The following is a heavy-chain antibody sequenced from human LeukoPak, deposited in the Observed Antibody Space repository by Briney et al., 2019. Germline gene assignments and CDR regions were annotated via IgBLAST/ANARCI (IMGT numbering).Heavy chain of an antibody. CDR3: ATWGYCDSGTCDPG. CDR1: GFTLSSYW. CDR2: IHSDGRTA. Sequence: PGGSLRLSCAASGFTLSSYWMEWVRQAPGKGLVWVSRIHSDGRTASYVESVKGRFTISRDSAKNTLYLQMDSLRAEDTAVYYCATWGYCDSGTCDPGWGQGALVTVSS. V-gene: IGHV3-74*01. D-gene: IGHD2-15*01. J-gene: IGHJ4*02.